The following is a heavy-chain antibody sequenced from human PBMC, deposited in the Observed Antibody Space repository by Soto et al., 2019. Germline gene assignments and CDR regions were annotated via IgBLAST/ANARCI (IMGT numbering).Heavy chain of an antibody. CDR3: VKDLGGSGGRFDY. Sequence: GGSLRLCCAASGFTFNNYAMNWVRQAPGKGLEWVSTISNTGGTTYYANSVKGRFTISRDNSKNTLYLQMNSLRAEDTAVYYCVKDLGGSGGRFDYWGQGTLVTVSS. CDR1: GFTFNNYA. J-gene: IGHJ4*02. D-gene: IGHD3-3*01. V-gene: IGHV3-23*01. CDR2: ISNTGGTT.